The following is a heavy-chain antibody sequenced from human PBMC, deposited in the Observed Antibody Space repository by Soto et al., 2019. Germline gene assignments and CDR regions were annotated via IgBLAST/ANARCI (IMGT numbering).Heavy chain of an antibody. Sequence: GGSLRLSCAASGFTFSSYSMNWVRQAPGKGLEWVSSISSSSSYMYYADSMKGRFTISRDNAKNSLYLQMNSLRAEDTAVYYCARGLQDATVTQIAYWGQGTLVTVSS. CDR1: GFTFSSYS. CDR3: ARGLQDATVTQIAY. J-gene: IGHJ4*02. CDR2: ISSSSSYM. V-gene: IGHV3-21*01. D-gene: IGHD4-17*01.